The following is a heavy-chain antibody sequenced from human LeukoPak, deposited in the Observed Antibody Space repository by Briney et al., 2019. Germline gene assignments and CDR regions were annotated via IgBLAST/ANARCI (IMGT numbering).Heavy chain of an antibody. J-gene: IGHJ3*02. CDR2: IYYSGST. V-gene: IGHV4-39*01. D-gene: IGHD4-17*01. CDR3: ARVDGDYGLAAFDI. Sequence: SETLSLTCTVSGGSISSSSYYWGWIRQPPGKGLEWIGSIYYSGSTYYNPSLKSRVTISVDTSKNQFSLKLSSVTAADTAVYYCARVDGDYGLAAFDIWGQGTMVTVSS. CDR1: GGSISSSSYY.